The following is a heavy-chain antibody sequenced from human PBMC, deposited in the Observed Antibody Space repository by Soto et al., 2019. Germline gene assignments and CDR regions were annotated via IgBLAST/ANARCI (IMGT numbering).Heavy chain of an antibody. CDR3: ARTRSGYYDSSGYSQYYFDY. Sequence: SGPTLVNPTQTLTLTCTFSGFSLSTSGMCVSWNRQPPGKALDWLALIDWDDDKYYSTSLKTRLTISKDTSKNQVVLTMTNMDPVDTATYYCARTRSGYYDSSGYSQYYFDYWGQGTLVTVSS. CDR1: GFSLSTSGMC. V-gene: IGHV2-70*01. J-gene: IGHJ4*02. CDR2: IDWDDDK. D-gene: IGHD3-22*01.